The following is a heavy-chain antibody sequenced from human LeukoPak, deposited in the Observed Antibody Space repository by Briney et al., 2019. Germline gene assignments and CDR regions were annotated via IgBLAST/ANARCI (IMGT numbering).Heavy chain of an antibody. D-gene: IGHD3-10*01. CDR3: ARPRGVYYGSGDYYYYYGMDV. CDR2: IKQDGSEK. CDR1: GFTFSSYW. J-gene: IGHJ6*04. Sequence: QTGGSLRLSCAASGFTFSSYWMSWVRQAPGKGLEWVANIKQDGSEKYYVDSVKGRFTISRDNAKNSLYLQMNSLRAEDTAVYYCARPRGVYYGSGDYYYYYGMDVWGKGTTVTVSS. V-gene: IGHV3-7*03.